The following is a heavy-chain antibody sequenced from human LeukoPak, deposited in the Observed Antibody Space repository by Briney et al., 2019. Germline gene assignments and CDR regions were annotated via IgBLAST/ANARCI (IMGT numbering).Heavy chain of an antibody. Sequence: SETLSLTCAVYGVSFSGYYWSWIRQPPGKGLEWIGEINHSGSTNYNPSLKSRVTISVDTSKSQFSLKLSSVTAADTAVYYCARGNSYFDYWGQGTLVTVSS. D-gene: IGHD4-23*01. CDR3: ARGNSYFDY. V-gene: IGHV4-34*01. CDR2: INHSGST. CDR1: GVSFSGYY. J-gene: IGHJ4*02.